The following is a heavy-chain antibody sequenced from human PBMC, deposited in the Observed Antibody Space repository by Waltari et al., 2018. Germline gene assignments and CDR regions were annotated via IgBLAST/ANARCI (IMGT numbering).Heavy chain of an antibody. CDR1: GFTFSSYW. V-gene: IGHV3-74*01. Sequence: EVQLVESGGGLVQPGGSLRLSCAASGFTFSSYWMHWVRQAPGKGLVWVSRIKSDGSSTSYADSVKGRFTISRDNAKNTLYLQMNRLRAEDTAVYYCAREEAVAGPGDAFDIWGQGTMVTVSS. CDR3: AREEAVAGPGDAFDI. D-gene: IGHD6-19*01. CDR2: IKSDGSST. J-gene: IGHJ3*02.